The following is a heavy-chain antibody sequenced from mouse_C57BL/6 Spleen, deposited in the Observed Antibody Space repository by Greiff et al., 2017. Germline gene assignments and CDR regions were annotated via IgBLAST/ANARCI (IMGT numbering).Heavy chain of an antibody. CDR3: ARGEIYYDYDGGDYYAMDY. V-gene: IGHV1-72*01. D-gene: IGHD2-4*01. CDR2: IDPNSGGT. J-gene: IGHJ4*01. Sequence: QVPLQQPGAELVKPGASVKLSCKASGYTFTSYWMHWVKQRPGRGLEWIGRIDPNSGGTTYNEKFKSKATLTVDKPSSTAYMQLSRLTSEDSAVYYCARGEIYYDYDGGDYYAMDYWGQGTSVTVSS. CDR1: GYTFTSYW.